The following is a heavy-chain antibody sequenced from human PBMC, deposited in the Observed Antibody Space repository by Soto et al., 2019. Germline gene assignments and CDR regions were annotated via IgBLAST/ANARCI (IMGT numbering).Heavy chain of an antibody. J-gene: IGHJ5*02. CDR1: CGSISSYY. D-gene: IGHD2-8*01. CDR3: ARGGGVLMVYAMGWFDP. V-gene: IGHV4-59*01. Sequence: SETLSLTCTVSCGSISSYYWSWIRQPPGKGLEWIGYIYYSGSTNYNPSLKSRVTISVDTSKNQFSLKLSSVTAADTAVYYCARGGGVLMVYAMGWFDPWGQGTLVTVSS. CDR2: IYYSGST.